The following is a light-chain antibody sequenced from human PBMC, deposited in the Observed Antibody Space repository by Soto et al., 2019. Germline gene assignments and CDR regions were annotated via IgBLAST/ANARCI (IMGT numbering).Light chain of an antibody. CDR1: SSDVGGYNY. J-gene: IGLJ1*01. V-gene: IGLV2-8*01. Sequence: QSVLTQPPSASGSPGQSVTISCTGTSSDVGGYNYVSWYQQHPGKAPKLVIYEVTKRPSGVPDRFSGSKSGNTASLTVSGLQAEDEADYYCSSFTGASTIFGTGPKVTVL. CDR3: SSFTGASTI. CDR2: EVT.